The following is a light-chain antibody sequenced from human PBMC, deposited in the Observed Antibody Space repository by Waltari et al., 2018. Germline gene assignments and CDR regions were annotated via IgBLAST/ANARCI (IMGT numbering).Light chain of an antibody. J-gene: IGKJ4*01. Sequence: DIQLTQSPSSLSASEGDRVTITCRASQNIRSYLNWYQQSPGKAPNLLIYGASSLQSGIPSRFSGSGYWTDFTLTISSLQPEDFTTYYCQQGYTAPLTFGGGTKLEIK. CDR2: GAS. CDR1: QNIRSY. V-gene: IGKV1-39*01. CDR3: QQGYTAPLT.